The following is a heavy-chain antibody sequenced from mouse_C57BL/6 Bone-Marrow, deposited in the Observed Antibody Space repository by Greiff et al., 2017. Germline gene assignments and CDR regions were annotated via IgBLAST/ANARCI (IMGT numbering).Heavy chain of an antibody. V-gene: IGHV1-50*01. Sequence: QVQLQQPGAELVKPGASVKLSCKASGYTFTSYWMQWVKQRPGQGLEWIGEIDPSDSYTNCNQKFKGKATLTVDTSSSTAYMQLSSLTSEDSAVYYCARGGPYYWGQGTTLTVSS. J-gene: IGHJ2*01. CDR2: IDPSDSYT. CDR3: ARGGPYY. CDR1: GYTFTSYW.